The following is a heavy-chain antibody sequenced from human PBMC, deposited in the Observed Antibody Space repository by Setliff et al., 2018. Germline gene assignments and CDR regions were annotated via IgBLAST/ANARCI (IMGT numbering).Heavy chain of an antibody. V-gene: IGHV4-34*01. CDR2: SNHSGGT. CDR3: ARRDEYLQFREFFDF. Sequence: SETLSLTCSVYGESFSNNYWSWIRQPPGKGLEWIGESNHSGGTSYNPSLKSRLTMSVDTSKNQFSLMLTSVTAADTAMYYCARRDEYLQFREFFDFWGQGILVTVSS. D-gene: IGHD3-10*01. CDR1: GESFSNNY. J-gene: IGHJ4*02.